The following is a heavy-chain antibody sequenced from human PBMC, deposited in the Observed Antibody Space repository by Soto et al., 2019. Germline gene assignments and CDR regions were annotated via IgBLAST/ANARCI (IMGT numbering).Heavy chain of an antibody. D-gene: IGHD2-8*01. Sequence: LSLTCAVSGDSISSVNWWSWVRQSPGKGLEWIGEIYHSGSTNYNPSLTSRITMSVDKSKNEFSLQLTSVTAADAAVYYCATFSGFFTISPFDAWGQGILVTVSS. J-gene: IGHJ5*02. CDR3: ATFSGFFTISPFDA. CDR2: IYHSGST. CDR1: GDSISSVNW. V-gene: IGHV4-4*02.